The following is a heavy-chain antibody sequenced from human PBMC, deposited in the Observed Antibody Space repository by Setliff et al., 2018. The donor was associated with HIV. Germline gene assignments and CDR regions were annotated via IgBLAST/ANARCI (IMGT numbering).Heavy chain of an antibody. CDR2: IYHTGST. D-gene: IGHD1-26*01. CDR3: ARGRRNEWELLLLAFDM. V-gene: IGHV4-4*02. CDR1: GGSISSSNW. J-gene: IGHJ3*02. Sequence: SETLSLTCAVSGGSISSSNWWSWVRQPPGKGLEWIGEIYHTGSTNYNLSLKSRVTISVDTSKNQFSLKLSSVTAADTAVYYCARGRRNEWELLLLAFDMWGQGTMVTVSS.